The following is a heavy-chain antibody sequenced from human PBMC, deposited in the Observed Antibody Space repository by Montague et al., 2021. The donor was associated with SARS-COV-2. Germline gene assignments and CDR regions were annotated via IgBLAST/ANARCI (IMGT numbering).Heavy chain of an antibody. Sequence: ETLSLTCTVSGGSISSYYWSWIRQPAGKGLEWVSRIKFDGTVIHYADSVKGRFTISRDNAKNTLYLQMNSLRVEETAVYYCVRDKGTHRILDYWGQGILVTVSS. V-gene: IGHV3-74*01. D-gene: IGHD1-14*01. CDR3: VRDKGTHRILDY. CDR2: IKFDGTVI. J-gene: IGHJ4*02. CDR1: GGSISSYY.